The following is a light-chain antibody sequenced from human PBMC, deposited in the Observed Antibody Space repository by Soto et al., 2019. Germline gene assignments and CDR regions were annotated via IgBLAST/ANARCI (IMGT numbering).Light chain of an antibody. J-gene: IGKJ4*01. V-gene: IGKV1-12*01. CDR3: QQANNFPLT. CDR1: QVISTW. CDR2: GAS. Sequence: DIQMTQAPSSVSVSVGDSVTITCRSSQVISTWLAWYQQKPGKAPNLLIYGASSLQSGVPSRFSGSGSGTDFTLTTSSLQPEDFATYYCQQANNFPLTFGGGTKVEIK.